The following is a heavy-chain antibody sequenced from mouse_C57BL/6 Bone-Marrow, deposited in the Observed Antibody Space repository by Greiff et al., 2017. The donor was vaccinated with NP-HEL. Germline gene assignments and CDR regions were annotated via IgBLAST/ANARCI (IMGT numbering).Heavy chain of an antibody. V-gene: IGHV14-4*01. J-gene: IGHJ2*01. Sequence: EVQLQQSGAELVRPGASVKLSCTASGFNIKDDYMHWVKQRPEQGLEWIGWIDPENGDTEYASKFQGKATITADKSSNTAYLQLSSLTSEDTAVYYCTTDGGYFDYWGQGTTLTVSS. CDR2: IDPENGDT. CDR3: TTDGGYFDY. CDR1: GFNIKDDY.